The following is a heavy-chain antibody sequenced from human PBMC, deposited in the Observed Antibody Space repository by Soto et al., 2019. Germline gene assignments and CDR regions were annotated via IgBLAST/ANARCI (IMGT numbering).Heavy chain of an antibody. V-gene: IGHV1-69*12. J-gene: IGHJ4*02. CDR2: IIPIFGTA. D-gene: IGHD1-26*01. Sequence: QVQLVQSGAEVKKPGSSVKVSCKASGGTFSSYAISWVRQAPGQGLEWMGGIIPIFGTANYAQKFQGRVTITADESTSAAYMELSSLRSEDTAVYYCARDSWGSGGYYFDYWGQGTLVTVSS. CDR3: ARDSWGSGGYYFDY. CDR1: GGTFSSYA.